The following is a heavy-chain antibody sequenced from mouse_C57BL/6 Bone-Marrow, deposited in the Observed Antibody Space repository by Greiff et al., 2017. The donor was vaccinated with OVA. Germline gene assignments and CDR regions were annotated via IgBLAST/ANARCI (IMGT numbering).Heavy chain of an antibody. V-gene: IGHV14-1*01. CDR3: TTALTTVVAPGFAY. Sequence: EVQLQQSGAELVRPGASVKLSCTASGFNIKDYYMHWVKQRPEQGLEWIGRIDPEDGDTEYAPKFQGKATMTADTSSNTAYLQLSSLTSEDTAVYYCTTALTTVVAPGFAYWGQGTLVTVSA. CDR2: IDPEDGDT. CDR1: GFNIKDYY. D-gene: IGHD1-1*01. J-gene: IGHJ3*01.